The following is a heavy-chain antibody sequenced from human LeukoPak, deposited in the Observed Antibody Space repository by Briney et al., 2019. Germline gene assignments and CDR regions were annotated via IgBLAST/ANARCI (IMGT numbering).Heavy chain of an antibody. CDR3: ARVLPYSRGWGVDH. CDR2: IYYSGST. V-gene: IGHV4-59*01. D-gene: IGHD6-19*01. CDR1: GGSIRSYY. J-gene: IGHJ4*02. Sequence: SETLSLTCTVSGGSIRSYYWSWIRQPPGKGLEWIGYIYYSGSTNYNPSLKSRVTISVDTSGNQFSLNVSSVTAADTAVYYCARVLPYSRGWGVDHWGQGTLVTVSS.